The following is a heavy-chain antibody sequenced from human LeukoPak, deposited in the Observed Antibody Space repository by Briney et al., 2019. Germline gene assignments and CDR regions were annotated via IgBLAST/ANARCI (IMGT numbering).Heavy chain of an antibody. CDR3: VGSLAAGGNFDY. V-gene: IGHV4-59*01. J-gene: IGHJ4*02. CDR1: GGSISSYY. D-gene: IGHD6-13*01. CDR2: IYYSGST. Sequence: PSETLSLTCTVSGGSISSYYWSWIRQPPGKGLEWIGYIYYSGSTNYNPSLKSRVTISVDTSKNQFSLKLSSVTAADTAVYYCVGSLAAGGNFDYWGQGTLVTVSS.